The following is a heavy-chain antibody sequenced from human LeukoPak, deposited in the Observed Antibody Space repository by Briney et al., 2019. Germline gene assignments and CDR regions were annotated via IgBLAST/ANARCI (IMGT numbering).Heavy chain of an antibody. J-gene: IGHJ4*02. D-gene: IGHD5-12*01. Sequence: TGGSLRLSCGASGFSFSNYAMSWVRQAPGKGLEWVSGISGSGSTAFYADSVKGRFTSSRDNPKNTLYLQINSLRAEDTAVYYCAKDMQTWPRFPDYWGQGTLVTVSS. CDR3: AKDMQTWPRFPDY. V-gene: IGHV3-23*01. CDR2: ISGSGSTA. CDR1: GFSFSNYA.